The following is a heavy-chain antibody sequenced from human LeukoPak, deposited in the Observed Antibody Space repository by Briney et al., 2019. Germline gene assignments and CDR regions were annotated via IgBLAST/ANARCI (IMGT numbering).Heavy chain of an antibody. CDR1: GYTLTELS. CDR3: ETGPPLAYCGGDCYYFDY. J-gene: IGHJ4*02. CDR2: FDPEDGET. Sequence: EASVKVSCKVSGYTLTELSMHWVRQAPGKGLEWMGGFDPEDGETIYAQKFQGRVTMTEDTSTDTAYMELSSLRSEDTAVYYCETGPPLAYCGGDCYYFDYWGQGTLVTVSS. D-gene: IGHD2-21*02. V-gene: IGHV1-24*01.